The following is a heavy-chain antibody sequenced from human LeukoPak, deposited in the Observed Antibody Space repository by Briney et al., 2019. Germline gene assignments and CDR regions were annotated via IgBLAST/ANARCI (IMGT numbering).Heavy chain of an antibody. CDR3: AKRGAEVGATVAPGDY. CDR1: GGSISSYY. Sequence: TSETLSLTCTVSGGSISSYYWSWIRQPAGKGLEWIGRIYISGSTNYNPSLKSRVTMSVDTSKNQFPLKLSSVTAADTAVYYCAKRGAEVGATVAPGDYWGQGTLVTVSS. D-gene: IGHD1-26*01. J-gene: IGHJ4*02. V-gene: IGHV4-4*07. CDR2: IYISGST.